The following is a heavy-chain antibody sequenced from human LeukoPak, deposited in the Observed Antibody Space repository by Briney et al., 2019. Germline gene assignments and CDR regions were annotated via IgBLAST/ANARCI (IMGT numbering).Heavy chain of an antibody. J-gene: IGHJ4*02. CDR2: INASGGST. V-gene: IGHV1-46*03. CDR3: ARDRGRFLEV. Sequence: ASVKVSCKASGYTFTSDYMHWVRQAPGQGLEWMGIINASGGSTSYAQKFQGRVTMTRDTSTSTVYMELSSLRSEDTAVYYCARDRGRFLEVWGQGTLVTVSS. CDR1: GYTFTSDY. D-gene: IGHD3-3*01.